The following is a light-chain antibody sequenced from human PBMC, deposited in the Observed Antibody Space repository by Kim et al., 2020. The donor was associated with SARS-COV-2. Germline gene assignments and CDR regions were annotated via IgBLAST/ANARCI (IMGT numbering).Light chain of an antibody. CDR3: QQSYSSPRA. CDR2: DAS. V-gene: IGKV1-39*01. Sequence: DIQMTQSPSSLSASVGDRVTITCRSSQSISDYLNWYQQRPGRAPEFLIYDASTLQSGVPSRFSGNGSGTEFALTISSLQPVDFATYYCQQSYSSPRAFGQGTKVDIK. CDR1: QSISDY. J-gene: IGKJ1*01.